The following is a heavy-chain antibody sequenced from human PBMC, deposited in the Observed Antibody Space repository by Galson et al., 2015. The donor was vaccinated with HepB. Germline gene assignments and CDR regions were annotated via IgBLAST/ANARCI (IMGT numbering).Heavy chain of an antibody. CDR2: ISYSGST. J-gene: IGHJ4*02. D-gene: IGHD1-14*01. CDR1: SGSISTLTYY. V-gene: IGHV4-39*07. Sequence: SETLSLTCTVSSGSISTLTYYWGCLRQTPGKGLEWIGSISYSGSTYYNPSLNSRVTMSLDSSKNQFSLKLTSVTAADTALYYCARGGLGPAHYFDSWGQGTLVTVSS. CDR3: ARGGLGPAHYFDS.